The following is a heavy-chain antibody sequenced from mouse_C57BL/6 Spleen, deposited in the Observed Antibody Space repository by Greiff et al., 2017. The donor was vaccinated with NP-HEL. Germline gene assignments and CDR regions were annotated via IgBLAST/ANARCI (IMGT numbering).Heavy chain of an antibody. V-gene: IGHV5-9-1*02. CDR3: TRDGVLRYPAWFAY. D-gene: IGHD1-1*01. CDR1: GFTFSSYA. Sequence: VVESGEGLVKPGGSLKLSCAASGFTFSSYAMSWVRQTPEKRLEWVAYISSGGDYIYYADTVKGRFTISRDNARNTLYLQMSSLKSEDTAMYYCTRDGVLRYPAWFAYWGQGTLVTVSA. CDR2: ISSGGDYI. J-gene: IGHJ3*01.